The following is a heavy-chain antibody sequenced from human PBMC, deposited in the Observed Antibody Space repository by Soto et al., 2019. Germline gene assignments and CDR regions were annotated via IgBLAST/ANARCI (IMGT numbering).Heavy chain of an antibody. D-gene: IGHD5-12*01. CDR3: ARDYYRFNSGYGFSMDV. CDR1: GFTFSSNW. J-gene: IGHJ6*02. Sequence: GGSLRLSCVGSGFTFSSNWMTWVRQAPGKGLEWVGNIRQDGSEKNYVDSVKGRFTISRDNAKNTLYLQMNSLRAEDTAVYYCARDYYRFNSGYGFSMDVWGQGTTVTVSS. V-gene: IGHV3-7*01. CDR2: IRQDGSEK.